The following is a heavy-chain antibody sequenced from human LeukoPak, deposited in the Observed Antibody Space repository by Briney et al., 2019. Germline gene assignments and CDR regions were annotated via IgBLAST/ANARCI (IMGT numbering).Heavy chain of an antibody. CDR2: IWYDESNK. CDR3: VKDGTLTTTDFQH. V-gene: IGHV3-33*06. Sequence: PGGSLRLSCAASGFTFSNYGMHWVRQAPGKGLEWVAIIWYDESNKSYADSVKGRFTISRDNSKNMLYLQMNSLRAEDTAVYYCVKDGTLTTTDFQHWGQGTLVTVSS. J-gene: IGHJ1*01. CDR1: GFTFSNYG. D-gene: IGHD4-11*01.